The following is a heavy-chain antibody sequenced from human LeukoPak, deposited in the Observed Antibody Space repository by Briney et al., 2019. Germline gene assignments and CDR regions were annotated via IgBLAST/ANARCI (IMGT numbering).Heavy chain of an antibody. CDR2: IYYSGST. J-gene: IGHJ4*02. V-gene: IGHV4-59*01. D-gene: IGHD6-13*01. CDR3: ARGGIAAAPVDLEY. Sequence: SETLSLTCTVSGGSISSYYWSWIRQPPGKGLEWIGYIYYSGSTNYNPSLKSRVTISVDTSKNQFSLKLSSVTAADTAVYYCARGGIAAAPVDLEYWGQGTLVTVSS. CDR1: GGSISSYY.